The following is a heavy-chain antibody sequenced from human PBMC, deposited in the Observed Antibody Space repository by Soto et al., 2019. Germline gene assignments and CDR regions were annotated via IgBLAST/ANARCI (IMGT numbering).Heavy chain of an antibody. J-gene: IGHJ3*02. D-gene: IGHD6-6*01. V-gene: IGHV3-74*01. CDR3: ARPRIAARRSSAFDI. CDR1: GFTFSSYW. Sequence: EVQLVEFGGGLVQPGGSLRLSCAASGFTFSSYWMHWVRQAPGKGLVWVSRINSDGSSTSYADSVKGRFTISRDNAKNTLYLQMNSLRAEDTAVYYCARPRIAARRSSAFDIWGQGTMVTVSS. CDR2: INSDGSST.